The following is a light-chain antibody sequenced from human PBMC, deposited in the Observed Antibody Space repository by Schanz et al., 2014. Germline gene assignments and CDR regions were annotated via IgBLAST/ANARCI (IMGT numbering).Light chain of an antibody. CDR1: QSVSSSY. CDR2: AAS. CDR3: QHRSYWRGT. J-gene: IGKJ2*02. Sequence: EIVLTQSPGTLSLSPGERATLSCRASQSVSSSYLAWYQQKPGQAPRLLIYAASNRATGIPARFGGSGSGKDFSLTISRRAPEDCAFYYGQHRSYWRGTFGQGTKLEIK. V-gene: IGKV3D-20*02.